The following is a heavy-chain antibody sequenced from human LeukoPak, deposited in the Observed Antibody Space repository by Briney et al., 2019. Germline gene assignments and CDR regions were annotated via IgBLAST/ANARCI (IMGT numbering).Heavy chain of an antibody. CDR2: IYSGGST. CDR1: GFTVSSNY. J-gene: IGHJ4*02. D-gene: IGHD6-13*01. Sequence: PGGSLRLSCAASGFTVSSNYMSWVRQAPGKGLEWVSVIYSGGSTYYADSVKGRFTISRDNSKNTLYLQMNSLRAEDTAVYYCARDPRVAAAGTLGYWGQGTLVTVSS. CDR3: ARDPRVAAAGTLGY. V-gene: IGHV3-66*01.